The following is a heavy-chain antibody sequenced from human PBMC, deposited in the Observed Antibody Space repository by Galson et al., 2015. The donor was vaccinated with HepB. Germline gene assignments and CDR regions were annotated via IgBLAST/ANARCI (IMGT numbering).Heavy chain of an antibody. CDR3: TRDVWILHY. V-gene: IGHV3-49*03. Sequence: SLRLSCAASGFTFGDYATSWFRQPPEKGLEWVGLIRSRASGGTTEYAASVKGRFTISIDDSKTIAYLQMDSLKTEDTAVYYCTRDVWILHYWGQGTLVTVSS. CDR1: GFTFGDYA. D-gene: IGHD5-18*01. CDR2: IRSRASGGTT. J-gene: IGHJ4*02.